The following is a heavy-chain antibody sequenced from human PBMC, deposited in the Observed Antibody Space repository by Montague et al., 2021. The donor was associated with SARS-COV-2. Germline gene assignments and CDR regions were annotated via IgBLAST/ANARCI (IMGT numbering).Heavy chain of an antibody. Sequence: CAITGDSVSSNRATWHWIRQSPSRGLEWLGRTYYRSRWSNDYAVSVRSRIIINPDTSTNQFSLQLSFVTPEDTAVYFCARERWAVGVSFDYWGQGTLVTVSS. V-gene: IGHV6-1*01. CDR3: ARERWAVGVSFDY. J-gene: IGHJ4*02. CDR1: GDSVSSNRAT. CDR2: TYYRSRWSN. D-gene: IGHD1-26*01.